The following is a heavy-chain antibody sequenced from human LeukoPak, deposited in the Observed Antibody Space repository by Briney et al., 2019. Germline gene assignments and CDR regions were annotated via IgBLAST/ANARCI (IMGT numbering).Heavy chain of an antibody. CDR2: ISDSSTYI. D-gene: IGHD3-22*01. CDR1: GFSFSRFS. Sequence: GGSLRLSCAASGFSFSRFSMHWVRQAPGQGLEWVSSISDSSTYIYYADSFKGRFTTSRDDANNTLCLHMDSLRVEDTAVYFCARDPQYYFDSSGFDYWGQGVLVTVSS. V-gene: IGHV3-21*04. J-gene: IGHJ4*02. CDR3: ARDPQYYFDSSGFDY.